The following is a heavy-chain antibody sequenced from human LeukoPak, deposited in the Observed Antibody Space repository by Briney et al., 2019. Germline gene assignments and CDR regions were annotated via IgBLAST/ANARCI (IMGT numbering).Heavy chain of an antibody. CDR2: ISWNSGSI. CDR1: GFTFDDYA. J-gene: IGHJ6*02. Sequence: SGRSLRLSCAASGFTFDDYAMHWVRQAPGKGLEGVSGISWNSGSIGYADSVKGRFTISRDNAKNSLYLQMNSLRAEDTALYYCAKDGSLGGSGRLYYYGMDVWGQGTTVTVSS. CDR3: AKDGSLGGSGRLYYYGMDV. V-gene: IGHV3-9*01. D-gene: IGHD3-10*01.